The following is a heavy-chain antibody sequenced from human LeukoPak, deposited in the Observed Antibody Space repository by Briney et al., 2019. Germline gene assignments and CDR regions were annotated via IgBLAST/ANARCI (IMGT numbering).Heavy chain of an antibody. D-gene: IGHD6-19*01. V-gene: IGHV1-2*02. CDR1: GYTFTGYY. CDR3: ARADRKYKGLVQVNY. CDR2: INPNSGGT. J-gene: IGHJ4*02. Sequence: ASVKVSCKASGYTFTGYYMHWVRQAPGQGLEWMGWINPNSGGTNYAQKFQGRVTMTRDTSISTAYMELSRLRSDDTAVYYCARADRKYKGLVQVNYWGQGTLVTVSS.